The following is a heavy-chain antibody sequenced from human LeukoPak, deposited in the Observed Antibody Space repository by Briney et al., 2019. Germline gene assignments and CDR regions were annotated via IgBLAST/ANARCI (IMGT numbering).Heavy chain of an antibody. Sequence: SVKVSCKASGGTFSSYAISWVRQAPGQGLEWMGGIIPIFGTANYAQKFQGRVTITADESTSTAYMELSSLRSEDTAVYYCARYRVGCEEGQYYMDVWGKGTTVTVSS. V-gene: IGHV1-69*01. D-gene: IGHD5/OR15-5a*01. CDR1: GGTFSSYA. CDR3: ARYRVGCEEGQYYMDV. J-gene: IGHJ6*03. CDR2: IIPIFGTA.